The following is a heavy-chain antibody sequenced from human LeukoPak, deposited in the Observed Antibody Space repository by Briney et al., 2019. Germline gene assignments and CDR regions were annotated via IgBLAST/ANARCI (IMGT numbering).Heavy chain of an antibody. CDR1: GGSISSYY. Sequence: ETRSLTCSVSGGSISSYYWSWVRQPPGQGLEWIGEISLTGLTHYNPSLESRVTVSLDKSKNQLSLNLTSVTAADTAVYYCSRENGAFSPFGYWGQGSLV. CDR3: SRENGAFSPFGY. CDR2: ISLTGLT. D-gene: IGHD2-8*01. J-gene: IGHJ4*02. V-gene: IGHV4-59*12.